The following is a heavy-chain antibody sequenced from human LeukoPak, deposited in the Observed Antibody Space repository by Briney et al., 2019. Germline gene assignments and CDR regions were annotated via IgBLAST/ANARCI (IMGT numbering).Heavy chain of an antibody. CDR3: AKMNYGGDSVDWYFDL. D-gene: IGHD4-23*01. CDR1: AFTFSSCA. CDR2: ISYDGSNK. Sequence: PGGSLRLSCSASAFTFSSCAMHWVRQAPGKGLEWVAVISYDGSNKYFADSVKGRFTISRDNSKNTLYLQMNSLRAEDTAVYYCAKMNYGGDSVDWYFDLWGRGTLVTVSS. J-gene: IGHJ2*01. V-gene: IGHV3-30*18.